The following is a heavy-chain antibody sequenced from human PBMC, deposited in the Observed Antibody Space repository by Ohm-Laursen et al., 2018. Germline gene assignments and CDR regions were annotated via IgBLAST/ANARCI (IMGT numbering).Heavy chain of an antibody. V-gene: IGHV3-30*03. CDR3: ARTRYYDFWSGYYQSQSFDY. Sequence: SLRLSCSASGFTFSTYGMHWVRQAPGKGLEWVAVISFDGINKYYADSVKGRFTISRDNAKNSLYLQMNSLRAEDTAVYYCARTRYYDFWSGYYQSQSFDYWGQGTLVTVSS. J-gene: IGHJ4*02. CDR1: GFTFSTYG. D-gene: IGHD3-3*01. CDR2: ISFDGINK.